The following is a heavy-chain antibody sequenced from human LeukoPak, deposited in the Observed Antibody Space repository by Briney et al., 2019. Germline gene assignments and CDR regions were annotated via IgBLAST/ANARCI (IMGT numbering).Heavy chain of an antibody. D-gene: IGHD3-22*01. CDR2: INPNSGGT. J-gene: IGHJ4*02. CDR3: ARDANYYYDSSFDY. V-gene: IGHV1-2*02. CDR1: GYTFTGYY. Sequence: EASVKVSCKASGYTFTGYYMHWVRQAPGQGLEWMGWINPNSGGTNYAQKFQGRVTMTRDTSISTAYMELSRLRSDDTAVYYCARDANYYYDSSFDYWGQGTLVTVSS.